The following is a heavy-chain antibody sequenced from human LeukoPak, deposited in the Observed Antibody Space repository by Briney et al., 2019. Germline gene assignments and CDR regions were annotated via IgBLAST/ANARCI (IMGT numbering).Heavy chain of an antibody. CDR2: IYNTGTT. CDR3: AREGGNYRKLDY. V-gene: IGHV4-4*07. D-gene: IGHD4-23*01. J-gene: IGHJ4*02. Sequence: PSETLSLTCTVSGGSISSDFWSWIRQPAGKGLEWIGRIYNTGTTNYNSSLKSRVTMSVDTSTNQFSLRLSSVTAADTAVYYCAREGGNYRKLDYWGQGTLVTVSS. CDR1: GGSISSDF.